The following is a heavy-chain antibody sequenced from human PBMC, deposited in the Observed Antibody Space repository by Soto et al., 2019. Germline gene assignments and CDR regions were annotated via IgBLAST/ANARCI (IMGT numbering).Heavy chain of an antibody. CDR2: ISGSGSNT. Sequence: GGSLRLSCAASGFTFDNYAMTWVRQAPGKGLEWVSTISGSGSNTFYADSVKGRFTISRDNFENTLYLQMDSLRAGDTALYYCAKDLRSIFGVARFLYYYMDVWGTGTTVTVSS. V-gene: IGHV3-23*01. CDR1: GFTFDNYA. CDR3: AKDLRSIFGVARFLYYYMDV. D-gene: IGHD3-3*01. J-gene: IGHJ6*03.